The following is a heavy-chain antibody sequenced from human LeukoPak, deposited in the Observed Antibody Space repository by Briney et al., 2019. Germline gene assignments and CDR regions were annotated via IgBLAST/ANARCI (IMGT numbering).Heavy chain of an antibody. CDR3: ARLLYCSSTSCYTDYYYGMDV. D-gene: IGHD2-2*02. CDR1: GFTFSSYA. Sequence: GGSLRLSCAASGFTFSSYAMHWVRQAPGKGLEWVAVISYDGSNKYYADSVKGRFTISRDNSKNTLYLQMNSLRAEDTAVYYCARLLYCSSTSCYTDYYYGMDVWGQGTTVTVSS. CDR2: ISYDGSNK. V-gene: IGHV3-30-3*01. J-gene: IGHJ6*02.